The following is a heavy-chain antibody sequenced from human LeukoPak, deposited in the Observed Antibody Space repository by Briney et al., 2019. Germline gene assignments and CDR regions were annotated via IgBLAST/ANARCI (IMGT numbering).Heavy chain of an antibody. CDR1: GFTFSSYW. Sequence: GGSLRLSCAASGFTFSSYWMSWVRQAPGKGLEWVGRIKSKTDGGTTDYAAPVKGRFTISRDDSKNTLYLQMNSLKTEDTALYYCTVVNYGSGSYPLGYWGQGTLVTVSS. D-gene: IGHD3-10*01. J-gene: IGHJ4*02. CDR2: IKSKTDGGTT. V-gene: IGHV3-15*01. CDR3: TVVNYGSGSYPLGY.